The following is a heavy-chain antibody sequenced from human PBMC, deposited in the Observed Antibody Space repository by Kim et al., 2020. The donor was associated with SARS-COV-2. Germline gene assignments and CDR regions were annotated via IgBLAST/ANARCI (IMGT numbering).Heavy chain of an antibody. Sequence: GGSLRLSCTASGFTFGDYAMSWFRQAPGKGLEWVGFIRSKAYGGTTEYAVSVKGRFTISRDDSKSIAYLQMNSLKTEDTAVYYCTRDYDLTMITFGGVIAIFDCWGQGALVTVSS. CDR3: TRDYDLTMITFGGVIAIFDC. J-gene: IGHJ4*02. D-gene: IGHD3-16*02. CDR1: GFTFGDYA. V-gene: IGHV3-49*03. CDR2: IRSKAYGGTT.